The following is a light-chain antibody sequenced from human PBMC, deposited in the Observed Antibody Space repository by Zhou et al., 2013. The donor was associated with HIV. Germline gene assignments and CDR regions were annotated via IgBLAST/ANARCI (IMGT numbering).Light chain of an antibody. J-gene: IGKJ5*01. V-gene: IGKV3D-20*02. CDR2: GAS. CDR1: QSVSSSY. Sequence: EIVLTQSPGTLSLSPGERATLSCRASQSVSSSYLAWYQQKPGQAPRLLIYGASSRATGIPARFSGSGSGTDFTLTISSLEPEDFAVYYCQQRDNWPPRITFGQGTRLXIK. CDR3: QQRDNWPPRIT.